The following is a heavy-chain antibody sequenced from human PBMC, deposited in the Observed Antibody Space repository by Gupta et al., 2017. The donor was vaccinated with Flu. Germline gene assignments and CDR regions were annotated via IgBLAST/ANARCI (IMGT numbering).Heavy chain of an antibody. D-gene: IGHD4-17*01. CDR1: GFTFSSYA. CDR2: ISGSGGST. J-gene: IGHJ5*02. CDR3: ANFEDYGDLNWFDP. V-gene: IGHV3-23*01. Sequence: EVQLLESGGGLVQPGGSLILSCAASGFTFSSYAMSWVRQAPGKGLEWGSAISGSGGSTYYADSVKGRFTISRDNSKNTLYLQMNSLRAEDTAVYYCANFEDYGDLNWFDPWGQGTLVTVSS.